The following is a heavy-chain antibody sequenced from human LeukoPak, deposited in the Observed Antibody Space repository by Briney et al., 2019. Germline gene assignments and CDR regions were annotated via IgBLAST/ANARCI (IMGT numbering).Heavy chain of an antibody. CDR2: ISWKSERI. D-gene: IGHD5-18*01. V-gene: IGHV3-9*01. CDR1: GFTFDDYA. J-gene: IGHJ6*03. Sequence: GGSLRLSCAASGFTFDDYAMHWVRQAPGKGLECVSGISWKSERIGYADSVKGLFTISRDNAKNSLYLQMNSLRAEGTALYYCAKSGIIQGYYFYYMDVWGKGTTVTISS. CDR3: AKSGIIQGYYFYYMDV.